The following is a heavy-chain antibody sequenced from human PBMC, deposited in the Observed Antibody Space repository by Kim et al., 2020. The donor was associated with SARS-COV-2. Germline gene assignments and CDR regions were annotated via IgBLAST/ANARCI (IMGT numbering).Heavy chain of an antibody. Sequence: SETLSLTCAVYGDPVNGYYWCWIRQPPGKGLEWIGEINYDRSTNPKPTPKSRVTMSLDSSTSQIPFSLTHLTAAATAVYYCACGRHFDWVFHQFLPYFD. CDR2: INYDRST. J-gene: IGHJ4*01. CDR3: ACGRHFDWVFHQFLPYFD. V-gene: IGHV4-34*01. CDR1: GDPVNGYY. D-gene: IGHD3-9*01.